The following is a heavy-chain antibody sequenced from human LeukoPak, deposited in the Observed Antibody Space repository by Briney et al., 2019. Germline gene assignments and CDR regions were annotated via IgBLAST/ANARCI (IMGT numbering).Heavy chain of an antibody. CDR1: GYTFTSYG. J-gene: IGHJ4*02. CDR2: ISAYDGNT. Sequence: ASVRVSCKASGYTFTSYGISWARQAPGQGLEWMGWISAYDGNTNYAQKLQGRVTMTTDTSTSTAYMELRSLRSDDTAVYYCARDSGSYYLDYWGQGTLVTVSS. D-gene: IGHD1-26*01. V-gene: IGHV1-18*01. CDR3: ARDSGSYYLDY.